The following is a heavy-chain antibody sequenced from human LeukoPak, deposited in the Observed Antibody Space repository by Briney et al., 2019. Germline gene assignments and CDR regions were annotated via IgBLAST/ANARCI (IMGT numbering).Heavy chain of an antibody. D-gene: IGHD3-22*01. CDR1: GFTFSSFA. CDR2: TSFDGSNK. V-gene: IGHV3-30-3*01. CDR3: ARGRLYYYDSSGYFASTFDY. Sequence: GGSLRLSCAASGFTFSSFAMHWVRQAPGKGLEWVAVTSFDGSNKYSAGSVTGRFTISRDNSKNTLYLQMHSLRAEDTAVYYCARGRLYYYDSSGYFASTFDYWGQGALVTVSS. J-gene: IGHJ4*02.